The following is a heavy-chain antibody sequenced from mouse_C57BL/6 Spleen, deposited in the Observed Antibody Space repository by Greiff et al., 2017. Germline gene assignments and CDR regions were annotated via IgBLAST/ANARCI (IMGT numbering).Heavy chain of an antibody. CDR1: GYTFTDYN. J-gene: IGHJ1*03. Sequence: VQLQQSGPELVKPGASVKMSCKASGYTFTDYNMHWVKQSHGKSLEWIGYINPNNGGTSYNQKFKGKATLTVNKSSSTAYMELRSLTSEDSAVYYCARGYYYGSSYWYFDVWGTGTTVTVSS. CDR3: ARGYYYGSSYWYFDV. V-gene: IGHV1-22*01. CDR2: INPNNGGT. D-gene: IGHD1-1*01.